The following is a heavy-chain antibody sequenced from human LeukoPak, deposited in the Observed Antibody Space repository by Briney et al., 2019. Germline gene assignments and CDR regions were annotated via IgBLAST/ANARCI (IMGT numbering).Heavy chain of an antibody. J-gene: IGHJ6*02. CDR2: INPNSGGT. Sequence: ASVTVSCKASGYTFTGYYMHWVRQAPGQGVEWVGWINPNSGGTNYAQKFQGRLTMTRETSISTAYMELSRLRSDDTAVYYCAREGYCSSTSCYFYYYYGMDVWGQGTTVTVSS. D-gene: IGHD2-2*01. CDR1: GYTFTGYY. CDR3: AREGYCSSTSCYFYYYYGMDV. V-gene: IGHV1-2*02.